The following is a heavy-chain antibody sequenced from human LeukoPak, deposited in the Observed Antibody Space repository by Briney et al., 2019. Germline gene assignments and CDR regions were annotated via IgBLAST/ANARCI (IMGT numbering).Heavy chain of an antibody. J-gene: IGHJ5*02. V-gene: IGHV4-59*01. CDR2: IYYSGST. D-gene: IGHD3-22*01. Sequence: KTSETLSLTCTVSGGSISSYYWSWIRQPPGKGLEWIGYIYYSGSTNYNPSLKSRVTISVDTSKNQFSLKLSSVTAADTAVYYCARNSYYYDSSDYRLRNRGWFDPWGQGTLVTVSS. CDR1: GGSISSYY. CDR3: ARNSYYYDSSDYRLRNRGWFDP.